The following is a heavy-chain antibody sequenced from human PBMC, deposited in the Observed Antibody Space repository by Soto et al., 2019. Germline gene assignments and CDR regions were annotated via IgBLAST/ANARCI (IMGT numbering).Heavy chain of an antibody. D-gene: IGHD3-9*01. CDR1: GFTFSSYS. CDR2: ISSSSSYI. CDR3: ARDPRIRLTGYDY. V-gene: IGHV3-21*01. J-gene: IGHJ4*02. Sequence: PGVSLRLSCAASGFTFSSYSMNWVRQAPGKGLEWVSSISSSSSYIYYADSVKGRFTISRDNAKNSLYLQMNSLRAEDTAVYYCARDPRIRLTGYDYWGQGTLVTVSS.